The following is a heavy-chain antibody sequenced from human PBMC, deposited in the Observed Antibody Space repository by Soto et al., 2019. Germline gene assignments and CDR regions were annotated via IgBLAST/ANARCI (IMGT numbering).Heavy chain of an antibody. V-gene: IGHV5-51*01. D-gene: IGHD3-22*01. Sequence: GESLKISCKGSGYTFTNYWIGWVRQMPGKGLEWMAIIYPGDSGTRYSPAFQGQVTISADKSISTAYLQWSSLKASDTAMYYCAKTPLYYDSGGYYWHFDYWGQGTLVTGS. J-gene: IGHJ4*02. CDR1: GYTFTNYW. CDR3: AKTPLYYDSGGYYWHFDY. CDR2: IYPGDSGT.